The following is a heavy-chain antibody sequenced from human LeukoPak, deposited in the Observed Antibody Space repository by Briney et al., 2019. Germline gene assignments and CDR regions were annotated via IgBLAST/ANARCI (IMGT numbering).Heavy chain of an antibody. Sequence: GRSLRLSCAASGFTFSSYGMHWVRQAPGKGLEWVAVTWYDGSNKYYADSVKGRFTISRDNSKNTLYLQMNSLRAEDTAVYYCARDSGGGWLQPPGDYWGQGTLVTVSS. J-gene: IGHJ4*02. CDR3: ARDSGGGWLQPPGDY. V-gene: IGHV3-33*01. D-gene: IGHD5-24*01. CDR1: GFTFSSYG. CDR2: TWYDGSNK.